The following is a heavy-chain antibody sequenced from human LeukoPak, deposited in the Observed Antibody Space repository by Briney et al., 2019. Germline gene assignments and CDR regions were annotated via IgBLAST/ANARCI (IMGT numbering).Heavy chain of an antibody. CDR2: IYYSGST. J-gene: IGHJ4*02. Sequence: PSETLSLTCTVSGGSISGYYWGWIRQPPGKGLVWIGYIYYSGSTNYNPSLKSRVTISVDTSNNQFSLKLSSVTAADTAVYYCARAEGDGYKWLWDYWGQGTLVTVSS. CDR1: GGSISGYY. V-gene: IGHV4-59*08. CDR3: ARAEGDGYKWLWDY. D-gene: IGHD5-24*01.